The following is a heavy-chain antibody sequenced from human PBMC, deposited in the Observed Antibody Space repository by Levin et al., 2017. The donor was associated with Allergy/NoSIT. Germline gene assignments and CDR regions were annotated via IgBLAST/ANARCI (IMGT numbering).Heavy chain of an antibody. D-gene: IGHD6-13*01. CDR2: ISAYNGNT. J-gene: IGHJ6*02. V-gene: IGHV1-18*01. Sequence: ASVKVSCKASGYTFTSYGISWVRQAPGQGLEWMGWISAYNGNTNYAQKPQGRVTMTTDTSTSTAYMELRSLRSDDTAVYYCARDSGVAAAGTIRYYYYGMDVWGQGTTVTVSS. CDR1: GYTFTSYG. CDR3: ARDSGVAAAGTIRYYYYGMDV.